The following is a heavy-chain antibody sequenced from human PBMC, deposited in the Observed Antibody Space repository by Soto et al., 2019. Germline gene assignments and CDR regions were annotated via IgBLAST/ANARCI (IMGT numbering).Heavy chain of an antibody. D-gene: IGHD2-2*01. CDR3: VRDSYQPRGGMDV. Sequence: EVQLLESGGGLVQPGGSLRLSCATSGFAFTSYEMNWVRQAPGQGLEWVSYINGGGGTIYYADSVKGRFTITTDNAKYPDYLQMSGLRTGDTAIYYCVRDSYQPRGGMDVWGQGTTVTVSS. CDR2: INGGGGTI. J-gene: IGHJ6*02. V-gene: IGHV3-48*03. CDR1: GFAFTSYE.